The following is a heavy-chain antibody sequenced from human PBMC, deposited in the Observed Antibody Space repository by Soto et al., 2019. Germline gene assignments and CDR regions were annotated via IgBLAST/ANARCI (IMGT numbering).Heavy chain of an antibody. J-gene: IGHJ4*02. D-gene: IGHD3-10*01. CDR2: IYSGGYT. V-gene: IGHV3-53*01. Sequence: EVQLVESGGGLIQPGGSLRLSCAVSGFTVSNNYMSWVRQAPGKGLEGVSVIYSGGYTAYGDSVKGRSTISRDNSKNTLNLQKNSPGADATAVFYGAANPGGGGYWGQGTLVTVSS. CDR1: GFTVSNNY. CDR3: AANPGGGGY.